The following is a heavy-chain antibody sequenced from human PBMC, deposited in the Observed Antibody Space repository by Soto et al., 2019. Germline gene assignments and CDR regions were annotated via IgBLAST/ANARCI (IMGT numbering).Heavy chain of an antibody. V-gene: IGHV4-39*01. CDR3: ARHDRGGPSAFF. Sequence: SETLSLTCTVSNDSITTTSYFWAWIRQTPGKGLEWLGSIYYSGSTYYNPSLQSRVTISVVTSKSQFSLKVRSVTAADAAIYYCARHDRGGPSAFFWGQGTTVTVS. CDR1: NDSITTTSYF. J-gene: IGHJ3*01. D-gene: IGHD1-26*01. CDR2: IYYSGST.